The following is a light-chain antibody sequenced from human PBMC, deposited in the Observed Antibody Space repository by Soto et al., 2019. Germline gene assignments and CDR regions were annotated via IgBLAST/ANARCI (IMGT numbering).Light chain of an antibody. CDR3: CSYAGSLWV. CDR2: DVS. CDR1: SSDVGGYNY. J-gene: IGLJ3*02. V-gene: IGLV2-11*01. Sequence: QSALTQPRSVSGSPGQSVTISCTGTSSDVGGYNYVSWYQQHPGKATKLMIYDVSKRPSGVPDRFSGSKSGNMASLTVSGLQAEDEADYYCCSYAGSLWVFGGGTKLTVL.